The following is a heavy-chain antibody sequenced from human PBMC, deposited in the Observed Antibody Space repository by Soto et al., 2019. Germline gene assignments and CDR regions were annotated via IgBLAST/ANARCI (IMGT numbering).Heavy chain of an antibody. CDR1: GFTFSSYA. D-gene: IGHD3-10*01. CDR3: ARSSWRGVRGVIINPLTY. V-gene: IGHV3-64*01. CDR2: ISSNGGST. J-gene: IGHJ4*02. Sequence: EVQLVESGGGLVQPGGSLRLPCAASGFTFSSYAMHWVRQAPGKGLEYVSAISSNGGSTYYANSVKGRFTISRDNSKNTLYLQMGSLRAEDMAVYYCARSSWRGVRGVIINPLTYWGQGTLVTVSS.